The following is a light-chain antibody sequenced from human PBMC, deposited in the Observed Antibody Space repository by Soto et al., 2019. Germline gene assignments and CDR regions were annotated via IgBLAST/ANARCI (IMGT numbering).Light chain of an antibody. CDR3: QQYDNWPIT. CDR1: QTVNANF. V-gene: IGKV3-20*01. J-gene: IGKJ5*01. CDR2: GVS. Sequence: EVVLTQSPGTLSLSPGERAALYCMSSQTVNANFLAWYQQKPGQAPRLLIYGVSNRAPGIPDRFSGSGSGTDITLTISRLEPEDFAVYYCQQYDNWPITFGQGTRME.